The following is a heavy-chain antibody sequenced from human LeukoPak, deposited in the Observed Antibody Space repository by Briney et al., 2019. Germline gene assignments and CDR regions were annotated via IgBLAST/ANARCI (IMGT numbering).Heavy chain of an antibody. CDR2: MNPNRGNT. CDR3: ARGHILVVPAAGFDAFDI. D-gene: IGHD2-2*01. CDR1: GYTFTSYD. V-gene: IGHV1-8*03. J-gene: IGHJ3*02. Sequence: ASVKVSCKASGYTFTSYDINWVRQATGQGLEWMGWMNPNRGNTGYAQEFQGRVTITRNTSISTAYMELSSLRSEDTAVYYCARGHILVVPAAGFDAFDIWGQGTMVTVSS.